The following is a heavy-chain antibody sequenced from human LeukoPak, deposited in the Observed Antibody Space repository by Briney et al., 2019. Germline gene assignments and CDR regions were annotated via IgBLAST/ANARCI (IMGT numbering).Heavy chain of an antibody. CDR1: GYTFTSYA. CDR3: ARGGQWLASGDFDY. D-gene: IGHD6-19*01. Sequence: GASVKVSCKASGYTFTSYAMHWVRQAPGQRLEWMGWINAGNGNTKYSQEFQGRVTITRDTSASTAYMELSSLRSEDMAVYYCARGGQWLASGDFDYWGQGTLVTVSS. J-gene: IGHJ4*02. CDR2: INAGNGNT. V-gene: IGHV1-3*03.